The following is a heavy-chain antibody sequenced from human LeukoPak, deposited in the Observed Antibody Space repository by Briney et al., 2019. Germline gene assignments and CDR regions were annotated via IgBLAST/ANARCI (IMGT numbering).Heavy chain of an antibody. V-gene: IGHV1-46*01. CDR2: INPSGGST. J-gene: IGHJ4*02. CDR3: ARPTIAAAGNFEY. CDR1: GYTFTTYY. Sequence: ASVKVSCKASGYTFTTYYIHWVRQAPGQGLEWMGVINPSGGSTSLAQKFQARLTMTRDTSTSTVYMELSGLISEDTAVYYCARPTIAAAGNFEYWGQGTLVTVSS. D-gene: IGHD6-13*01.